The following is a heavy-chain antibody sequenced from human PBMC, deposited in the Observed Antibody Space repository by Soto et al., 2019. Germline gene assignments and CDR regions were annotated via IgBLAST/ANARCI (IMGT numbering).Heavy chain of an antibody. Sequence: GSLRLSCAASCFTFSRYGMHWVRQAPGKGLEWVAVIWYDGSNKYYADSVKGRFTISRDNSKNTLYLQMNSLRAEDTAVYYCARDLLGHYYDSSGYYLGYWGQGTLVTVSS. CDR3: ARDLLGHYYDSSGYYLGY. CDR1: CFTFSRYG. V-gene: IGHV3-33*01. CDR2: IWYDGSNK. D-gene: IGHD3-22*01. J-gene: IGHJ4*02.